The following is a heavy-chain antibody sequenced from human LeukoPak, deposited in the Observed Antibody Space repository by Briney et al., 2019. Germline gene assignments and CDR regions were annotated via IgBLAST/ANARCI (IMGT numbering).Heavy chain of an antibody. V-gene: IGHV3-49*04. CDR1: GFTFSSYA. Sequence: GGSLRLSCATSGFTFSSYAMSWVRQAPGKGLEWVGFIRSKAYGGTTQYAASVTGRFAISRDDSKTTAYLQMSSLKTEDTAVYYCSRVDTSMTDYYYYGLDVWGQGTTVTVSS. D-gene: IGHD5-18*01. CDR2: IRSKAYGGTT. J-gene: IGHJ6*02. CDR3: SRVDTSMTDYYYYGLDV.